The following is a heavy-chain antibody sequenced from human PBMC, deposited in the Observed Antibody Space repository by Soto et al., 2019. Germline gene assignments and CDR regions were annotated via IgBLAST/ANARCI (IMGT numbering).Heavy chain of an antibody. CDR1: GFTFSSYA. Sequence: PGGSLRLSCAASGFTFSSYAMNWVRQAPGKGLEWVSAISGSGGSTCYADSVKGRFTISRDNSKNTLYLQMNSLRAEDTAVYYCARDLRAAAPFTFDYWGQGTLVTVSS. CDR2: ISGSGGST. CDR3: ARDLRAAAPFTFDY. V-gene: IGHV3-23*01. J-gene: IGHJ4*02. D-gene: IGHD6-13*01.